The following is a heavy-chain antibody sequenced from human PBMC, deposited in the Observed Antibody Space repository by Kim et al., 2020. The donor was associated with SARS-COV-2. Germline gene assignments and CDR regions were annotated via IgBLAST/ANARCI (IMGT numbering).Heavy chain of an antibody. D-gene: IGHD2-2*01. Sequence: WVRQAPGRGLEWVGRIKSLSDGGTSDYAAPVKGRFTISRDDSKNTLYLQMNSLKSEDAGVYYCTTVSMRWGQGTLVTVSS. CDR2: IKSLSDGGTS. V-gene: IGHV3-15*01. CDR3: TTVSMR. J-gene: IGHJ4*02.